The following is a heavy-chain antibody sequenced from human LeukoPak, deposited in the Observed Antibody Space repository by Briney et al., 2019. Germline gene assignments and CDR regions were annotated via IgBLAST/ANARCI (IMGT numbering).Heavy chain of an antibody. D-gene: IGHD5-12*01. CDR2: ISSGSSTI. J-gene: IGHJ4*02. Sequence: GRSLRLSCAASGFTFRIYSMNWVRQAPGKGLEWVSYISSGSSTIYYADSAKGRFTISRDNAKNSLYLQLNRLGDEDTAVYYCVSGNYYFDDWGQGTLVTVSS. V-gene: IGHV3-48*02. CDR1: GFTFRIYS. CDR3: VSGNYYFDD.